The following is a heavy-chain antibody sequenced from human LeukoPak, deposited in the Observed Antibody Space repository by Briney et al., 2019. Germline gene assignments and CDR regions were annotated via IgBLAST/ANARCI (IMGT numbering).Heavy chain of an antibody. CDR3: ARSHRGSNSLSFDI. J-gene: IGHJ3*02. CDR2: LYSGGST. V-gene: IGHV3-53*01. D-gene: IGHD1-26*01. Sequence: PGASLRFSCAASGFTVSSSYMSWVRQAPGKGLEWVSVLYSGGSTYYADSVKGRFTISRDNSKNTLYLQMNSLRAEDTAVYYCARSHRGSNSLSFDIWGQGTKVTVSS. CDR1: GFTVSSSY.